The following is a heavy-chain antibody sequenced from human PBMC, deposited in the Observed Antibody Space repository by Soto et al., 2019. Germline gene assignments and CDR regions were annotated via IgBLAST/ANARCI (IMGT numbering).Heavy chain of an antibody. CDR2: IIPIFGTA. CDR1: GGTFSSYA. J-gene: IGHJ4*02. D-gene: IGHD3-9*01. Sequence: QVQLVQSGAEVKKPGSSVKVSCKASGGTFSSYAISWVRQAPGQGLEWMGGIIPIFGTANYAQKFQGRVTITADKSTSTAYMELNSLRSEDKAVYYCARVGYYDILTGYQSRWGQGTLVTVSS. V-gene: IGHV1-69*06. CDR3: ARVGYYDILTGYQSR.